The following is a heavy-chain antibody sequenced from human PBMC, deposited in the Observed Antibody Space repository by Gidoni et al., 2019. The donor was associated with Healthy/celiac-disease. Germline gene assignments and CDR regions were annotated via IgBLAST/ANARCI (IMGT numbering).Heavy chain of an antibody. D-gene: IGHD5-18*01. CDR2: INHSGST. J-gene: IGHJ4*02. V-gene: IGHV4-34*01. CDR1: GGSFSGYY. Sequence: QVQLQQWGAGLLKPSETLSLTCAVYGGSFSGYYWSWFRQPPGKGLEWIGEINHSGSTNYNPSLKSRVTISVDTSKNQFSLKLSSVTAADTAVYYCARGYSYGTFDYWGQGTLVTVSS. CDR3: ARGYSYGTFDY.